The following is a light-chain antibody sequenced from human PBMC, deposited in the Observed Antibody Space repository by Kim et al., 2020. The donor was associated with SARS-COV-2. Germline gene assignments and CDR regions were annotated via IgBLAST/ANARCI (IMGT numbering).Light chain of an antibody. V-gene: IGLV1-47*01. J-gene: IGLJ3*02. CDR3: ATWDDSLSGWV. CDR1: SSNIGSSY. CDR2: RNN. Sequence: ELTQPPSASGTPGQRVTISCSGSSSNIGSSYVYWYQQLPGTAPKLLIYRNNQRPSGVPDRFSGSKSGTSASLAISGLRSEDEAYYYCATWDDSLSGWVFGGGTQLTVL.